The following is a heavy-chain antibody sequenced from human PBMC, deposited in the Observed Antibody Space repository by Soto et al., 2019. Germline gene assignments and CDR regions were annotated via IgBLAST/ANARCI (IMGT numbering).Heavy chain of an antibody. D-gene: IGHD3-10*01. CDR1: EFTFGSYA. CDR2: ISSSGDNT. V-gene: IGHV3-64D*06. CDR3: VKDSGYYYGSGSFVYGLDV. Sequence: SGGTLRLSCSASEFTFGSYAMHWVRQAPGKGLEYVSAISSSGDNTYYADSVKGRFYIFRDNSKNAVYLQMSSLRVEDTAVYYCVKDSGYYYGSGSFVYGLDVWGQGTTVTVFS. J-gene: IGHJ6*02.